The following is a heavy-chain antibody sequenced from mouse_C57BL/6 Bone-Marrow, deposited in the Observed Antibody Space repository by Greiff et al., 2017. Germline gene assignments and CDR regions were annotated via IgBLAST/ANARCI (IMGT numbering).Heavy chain of an antibody. D-gene: IGHD1-1*01. CDR1: GYTFTSYW. Sequence: QVQLQQPGTELVKPGASVKLSCKASGYTFTSYWMHWVKQRPGQGLEWIGEIDPSDSYTNYNQKFKGKSTLTVDKSSSTAYMQLSSLTSEDSAVYYCARRGIWVVDYWGQGTTLTVSS. CDR3: ARRGIWVVDY. CDR2: IDPSDSYT. J-gene: IGHJ2*01. V-gene: IGHV1-69*01.